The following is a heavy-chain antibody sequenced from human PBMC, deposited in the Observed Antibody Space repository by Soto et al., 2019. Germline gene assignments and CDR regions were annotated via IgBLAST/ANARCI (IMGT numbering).Heavy chain of an antibody. D-gene: IGHD1-7*01. J-gene: IGHJ6*02. CDR3: ATGITGTTLYYYYGMDV. V-gene: IGHV5-51*01. CDR2: IYPGDSDT. CDR1: GYSFTSYW. Sequence: GESLKISCKGSGYSFTSYWIGWVRQMPGKGLEWMGIIYPGDSDTRYSPSFQGQVTISADKSISTAYLQWSSLKASDTAMYYCATGITGTTLYYYYGMDVWGQGTTVTVSS.